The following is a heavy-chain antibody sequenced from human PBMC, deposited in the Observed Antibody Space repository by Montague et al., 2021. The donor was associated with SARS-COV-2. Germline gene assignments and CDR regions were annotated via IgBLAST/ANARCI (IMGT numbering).Heavy chain of an antibody. CDR1: GGSISSSSYY. Sequence: SETLSLTCTVSGGSISSSSYYWGWIRQPPGKGLEWIGRIYYSGSTYYNPSLKSRVTTSVDTSKNQFSLKLSSVTAADTAVYYCARRVTGTAVDYYYYGMDVWGQGTPVTVSS. D-gene: IGHD1-20*01. V-gene: IGHV4-39*01. J-gene: IGHJ6*02. CDR2: IYYSGST. CDR3: ARRVTGTAVDYYYYGMDV.